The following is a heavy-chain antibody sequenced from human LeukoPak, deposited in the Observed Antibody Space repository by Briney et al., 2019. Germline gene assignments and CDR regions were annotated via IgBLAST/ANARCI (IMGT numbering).Heavy chain of an antibody. CDR2: ISSSGSTI. D-gene: IGHD6-13*01. V-gene: IGHV3-48*03. Sequence: PGGSLRLSCAASGFTFSSYEMNWVRQAPGKGLEWVSYISSSGSTIYYADSVKGRFTISRDNSKNTLYLQMNSLRAEDTAVYYCAKEAAGTRYFDYWGQGTLVTVSS. CDR3: AKEAAGTRYFDY. J-gene: IGHJ4*02. CDR1: GFTFSSYE.